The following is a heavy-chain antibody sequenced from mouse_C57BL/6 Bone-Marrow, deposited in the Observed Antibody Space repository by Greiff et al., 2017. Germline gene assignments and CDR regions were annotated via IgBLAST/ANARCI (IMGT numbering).Heavy chain of an antibody. V-gene: IGHV14-4*01. CDR2: IDPENGDT. Sequence: VQLQQSGAELVRPGASVKLSCTASGFNIKDDYMHWVKQRPEQGLEWIGCIDPENGDTEYASKFQGKATITADTASNTAYLQLSSLTSEDTAVYYYTRYSNYWYFDVWGTGTTVTVSS. CDR1: GFNIKDDY. D-gene: IGHD2-5*01. J-gene: IGHJ1*03. CDR3: TRYSNYWYFDV.